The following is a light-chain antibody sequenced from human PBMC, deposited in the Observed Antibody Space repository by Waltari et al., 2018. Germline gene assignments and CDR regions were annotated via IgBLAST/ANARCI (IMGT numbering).Light chain of an antibody. V-gene: IGLV2-14*03. CDR1: SSDVGGYNY. CDR2: DVS. Sequence: QSALTQPASVSVSPGQSITISCTGTSSDVGGYNYVSWYQQHPGKAPKLMIYDVSSRPSGVSNRFSRPKSGNTGSLTISGLQAEHAAEYYCAVYKTRGRRFGGGIKLTVL. CDR3: AVYKTRGRR. J-gene: IGLJ2*01.